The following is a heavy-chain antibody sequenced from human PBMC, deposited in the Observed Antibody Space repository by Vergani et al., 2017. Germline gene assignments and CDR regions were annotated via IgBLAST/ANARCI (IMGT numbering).Heavy chain of an antibody. CDR2: TRNKANSYTT. CDR1: GFTFSDHY. J-gene: IGHJ6*03. CDR3: AKDPRLKEDYYYYYMDV. Sequence: EVQLLESGGGLVQPGGSLRLSCAASGFTFSDHYMDWVRQAPGKGLEWVGRTRNKANSYTTEYAASVKGRFTISRDDSKNSLYLQMNSLRADDTAVYYCAKDPRLKEDYYYYYMDVWVKGTTVTVSS. V-gene: IGHV3-72*01.